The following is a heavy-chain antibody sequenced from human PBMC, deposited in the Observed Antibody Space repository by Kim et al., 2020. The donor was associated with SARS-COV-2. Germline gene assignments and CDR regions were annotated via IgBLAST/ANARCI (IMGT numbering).Heavy chain of an antibody. D-gene: IGHD6-13*01. Sequence: STQHASAGKGRFTITRDNTKNPLYLQMNSMRAEDTALYYCAKREAAADPWGQGTLVTVSS. J-gene: IGHJ5*02. V-gene: IGHV3-23*01. CDR2: ST. CDR3: AKREAAADP.